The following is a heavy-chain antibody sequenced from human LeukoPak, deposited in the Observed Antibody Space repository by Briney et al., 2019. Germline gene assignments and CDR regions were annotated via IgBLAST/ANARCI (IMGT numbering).Heavy chain of an antibody. CDR3: VRLFRGSEWELRY. D-gene: IGHD1-26*01. J-gene: IGHJ4*02. Sequence: GGSLRLSCAASGFTFSSFWMSWVRQAPGKGPEWVASIKQDGSEKYYVGSVEGRFTISRDNSKNSLYLQMNSLRVEDTAVYYCVRLFRGSEWELRYWGQGTLVTVSS. V-gene: IGHV3-7*01. CDR2: IKQDGSEK. CDR1: GFTFSSFW.